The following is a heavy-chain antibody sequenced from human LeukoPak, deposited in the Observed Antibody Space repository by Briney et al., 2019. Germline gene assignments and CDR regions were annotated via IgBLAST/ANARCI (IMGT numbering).Heavy chain of an antibody. Sequence: PGGSLRLSCAASGFIVSYSYMSWVRQAPGKGLEWVANIKQDGSEKYYVDSVKGRFTISRDNAKNSLYLQLNSLRAEDTAVYYCARGSGIASYYFDYWGQGTLVTVSS. CDR2: IKQDGSEK. CDR3: ARGSGIASYYFDY. V-gene: IGHV3-7*01. J-gene: IGHJ4*02. D-gene: IGHD6-13*01. CDR1: GFIVSYSY.